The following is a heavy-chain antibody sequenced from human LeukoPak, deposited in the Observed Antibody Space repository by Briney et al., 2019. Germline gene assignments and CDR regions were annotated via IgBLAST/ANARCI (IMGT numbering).Heavy chain of an antibody. V-gene: IGHV4-39*01. J-gene: IGHJ4*02. CDR2: IYYSGST. CDR1: GGSISSSSYY. D-gene: IGHD3-10*01. CDR3: ARQRVRGVIGY. Sequence: SETLSLTCTVSGGSISSSSYYCGWIRQPPGKGLEWIGSIYYSGSTYYNPSLKSRVTISVDTSKNQFSLKLSSVTAADTAVYYCARQRVRGVIGYWGQGPLVTVSS.